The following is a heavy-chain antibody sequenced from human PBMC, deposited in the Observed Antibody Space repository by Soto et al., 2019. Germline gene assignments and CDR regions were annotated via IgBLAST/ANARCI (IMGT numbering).Heavy chain of an antibody. V-gene: IGHV4-59*01. J-gene: IGHJ6*02. CDR2: IYYSGST. CDR1: GGSISSYY. CDR3: ARIMTTVTTSHSYYYYGMDF. D-gene: IGHD4-17*01. Sequence: SETLSLTCTVSGGSISSYYWSWIRQPPGKGLEWIGYIYYSGSTNYNPSLKSRVTISVDTSKNQFSLKLSSVTAADTAVYYCARIMTTVTTSHSYYYYGMDFWGQGTTVTVSS.